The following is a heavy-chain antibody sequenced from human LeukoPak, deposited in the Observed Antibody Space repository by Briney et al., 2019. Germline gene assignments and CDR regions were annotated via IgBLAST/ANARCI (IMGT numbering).Heavy chain of an antibody. D-gene: IGHD5-12*01. Sequence: GASVKVSCKASGYTFTSYGISWVRQAPGQGLGWMGWISGYNENTDYAQKFQGRVTMTTDTSTSTAYMELRNLRSDDTAVDYCARVGRTIVATMAYWGQGTLVTVSS. J-gene: IGHJ4*02. CDR1: GYTFTSYG. CDR3: ARVGRTIVATMAY. CDR2: ISGYNENT. V-gene: IGHV1-18*01.